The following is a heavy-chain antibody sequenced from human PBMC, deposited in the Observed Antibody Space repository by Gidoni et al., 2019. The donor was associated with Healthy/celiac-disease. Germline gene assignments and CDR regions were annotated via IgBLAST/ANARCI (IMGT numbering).Heavy chain of an antibody. CDR2: IYYSGST. CDR1: GGPISSYY. J-gene: IGHJ4*02. D-gene: IGHD5-12*01. Sequence: VQLQESGPGLVKPSETLSLTCPVPGGPISSYYWSWIRQPPGKGLEWIGYIYYSGSTNYNPSLKSRVTISVDTSKNQFSLKLSSVTAADTAVYYCARGLHGYNYYFDYWGQGTLVTVSS. V-gene: IGHV4-59*01. CDR3: ARGLHGYNYYFDY.